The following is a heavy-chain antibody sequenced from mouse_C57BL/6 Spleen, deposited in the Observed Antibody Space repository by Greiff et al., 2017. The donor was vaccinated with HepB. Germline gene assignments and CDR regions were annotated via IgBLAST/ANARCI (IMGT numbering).Heavy chain of an antibody. Sequence: QVQLQQPGAELVKPGASVKMSCKASGYTFTSYWITWVKQRPGQGLAWIGDIYPGSGSTTYNEKFKSKATLTVDTSSSTAYMQLSSLTSEDSAVYYCARSCYYGRRAWFAYWGQGTLVTVSA. CDR2: IYPGSGST. J-gene: IGHJ3*01. V-gene: IGHV1-55*01. CDR3: ARSCYYGRRAWFAY. CDR1: GYTFTSYW. D-gene: IGHD1-1*01.